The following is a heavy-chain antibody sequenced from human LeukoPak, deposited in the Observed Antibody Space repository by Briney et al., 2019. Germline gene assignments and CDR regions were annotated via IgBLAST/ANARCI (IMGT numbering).Heavy chain of an antibody. CDR3: ARDFSGSYGDSYYYGMDL. D-gene: IGHD1-26*01. CDR2: SYSGGST. Sequence: PGGSLRLSCVASAFSDKSNYMSWVRQAPGKGLEWVSVSYSGGSTYYEDSVKGRFTISRDNSKNTLYLQMNSLRAEDTAVYYCARDFSGSYGDSYYYGMDLWGRGTTVSVSS. V-gene: IGHV3-53*01. CDR1: AFSDKSNY. J-gene: IGHJ6*02.